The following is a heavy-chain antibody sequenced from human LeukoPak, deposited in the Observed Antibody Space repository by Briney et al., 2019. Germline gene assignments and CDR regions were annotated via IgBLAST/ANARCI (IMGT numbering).Heavy chain of an antibody. V-gene: IGHV3-7*05. CDR3: ARDSVRRFDY. CDR2: INEDGSER. CDR1: GFTFSSYW. J-gene: IGHJ4*02. Sequence: GGSLRLSCAASGFTFSSYWMTCVRQAPGKGLEWMASINEDGSERHYLDSVKGRFTISRDNAKNSLYLQMNSLRADDTAVYYCARDSVRRFDYWGQGTLVTVSS.